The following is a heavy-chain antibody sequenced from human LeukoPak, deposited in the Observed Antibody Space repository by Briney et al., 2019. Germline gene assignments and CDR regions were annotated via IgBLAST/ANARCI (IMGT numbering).Heavy chain of an antibody. J-gene: IGHJ4*02. D-gene: IGHD1-26*01. CDR2: ISSSSSYI. CDR3: ARDRPDGRHIVGATLNDY. Sequence: PGGSLRLSCAASGFTFSSYSMNWVRQAPGKGLEWVSSISSSSSYIYYADSVKGRFTISRDNAKNSLYLQMNSLRAEDTAVYYCARDRPDGRHIVGATLNDYWGQGTLVTVSS. CDR1: GFTFSSYS. V-gene: IGHV3-21*01.